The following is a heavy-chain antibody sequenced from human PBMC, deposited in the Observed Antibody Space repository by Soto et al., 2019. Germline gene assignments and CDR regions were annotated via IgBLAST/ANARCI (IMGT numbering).Heavy chain of an antibody. CDR2: ISSDGHNQ. D-gene: IGHD3-10*01. V-gene: IGHV3-30*18. CDR3: AKERGVLDAFDI. Sequence: QVQLVESGGGVVQPGRSLRLSCAASGFTSSSFVIHWVRQAPGKGLEWLAVISSDGHNQYYADSVKGRFTISRDNSKNTLYLQVNSLRAEDTAVYFCAKERGVLDAFDIWGQGTMVTVSS. CDR1: GFTSSSFV. J-gene: IGHJ3*02.